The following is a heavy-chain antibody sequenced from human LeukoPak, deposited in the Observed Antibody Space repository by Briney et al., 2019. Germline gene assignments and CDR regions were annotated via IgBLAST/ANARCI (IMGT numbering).Heavy chain of an antibody. CDR1: GFTFDDYA. Sequence: PGGSLRLSCAASGFTFDDYAMHWVRQAPGKGLEWVSGISWNSGSIGYADSVKGRFTISRDNAKNSLYLQMNSLRAEDMALYYCVGSTSFDYYFDYWGQGTLVTVSS. V-gene: IGHV3-9*03. D-gene: IGHD2-2*01. CDR2: ISWNSGSI. J-gene: IGHJ4*02. CDR3: VGSTSFDYYFDY.